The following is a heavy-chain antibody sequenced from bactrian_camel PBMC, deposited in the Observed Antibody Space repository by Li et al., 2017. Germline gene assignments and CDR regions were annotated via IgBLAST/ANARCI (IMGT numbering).Heavy chain of an antibody. CDR2: INSGGDST. Sequence: VQLVESGGGLVQPGGSLRLSCAASGFSFRLVTLSWVRQAPGKGFEWISLINSGGDSTYYADSVKGRFTISRDNAKNTLYLQLNSLKTEDTAMYYCAKSLRVSYEEVYWGQGTQVTVS. J-gene: IGHJ4*01. D-gene: IGHD5*01. V-gene: IGHV3S31*01. CDR3: AKSLRVSYEEVY. CDR1: GFSFRLVT.